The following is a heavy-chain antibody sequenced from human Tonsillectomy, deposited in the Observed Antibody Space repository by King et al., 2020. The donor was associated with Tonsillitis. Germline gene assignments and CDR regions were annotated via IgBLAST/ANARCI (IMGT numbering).Heavy chain of an antibody. V-gene: IGHV3-23*04. CDR1: GFTFSTYA. Sequence: VQRVESGGGLVQPGGSLRLSCAASGFTFSTYALTWVCQALGRGLEWGSAISNSVGSTYYADSLNGRFPISRDNTKNTLYLQMNSLRAEDTAVYYCAKDRASYGSVSYSPWGQGTLVTVSS. CDR3: AKDRASYGSVSYSP. J-gene: IGHJ4*02. CDR2: ISNSVGST. D-gene: IGHD3-10*01.